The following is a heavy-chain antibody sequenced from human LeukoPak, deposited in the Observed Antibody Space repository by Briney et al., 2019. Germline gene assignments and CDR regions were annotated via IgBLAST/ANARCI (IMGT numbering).Heavy chain of an antibody. CDR3: AKDQGSGYDYFSSRVFDY. D-gene: IGHD5-12*01. CDR1: GFTFSSYA. V-gene: IGHV3-30*18. J-gene: IGHJ4*02. CDR2: ISYDGGNK. Sequence: GGSLRLSCAASGFTFSSYAMHWVRQAPGKGLEWVAVISYDGGNKYYADSVKGRFTISRDNSKNTLYLQMNSLRAEDTAVYYCAKDQGSGYDYFSSRVFDYWGQGTLVTVSS.